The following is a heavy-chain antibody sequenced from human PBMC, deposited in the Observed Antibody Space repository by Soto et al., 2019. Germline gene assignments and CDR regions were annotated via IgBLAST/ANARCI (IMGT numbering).Heavy chain of an antibody. CDR1: GASITFGGYS. CDR3: ARGGGSDSFDY. V-gene: IGHV4-30-2*01. CDR2: INHLETT. J-gene: IGHJ4*02. D-gene: IGHD1-26*01. Sequence: SDTLSLTCTVSGASITFGGYSWSWIRQTPGKGLEWIGYINHLETTFYNPSFESRLTLSIDRAKNQFSLKLHSMSAADRAVYFCARGGGSDSFDYWGQGILVTVSS.